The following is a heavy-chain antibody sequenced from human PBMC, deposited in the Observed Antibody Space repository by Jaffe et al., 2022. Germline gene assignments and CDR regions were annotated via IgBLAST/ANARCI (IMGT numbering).Heavy chain of an antibody. CDR2: IRSKAYGGTT. D-gene: IGHD4-17*01. CDR3: TRATPFLDGDYP. Sequence: EVQLVESGGGLVQPGRSLRLSCTASGFTFGDYAMSWVRQAPGKGLEWVGFIRSKAYGGTTEYAASVKGRFTISRDDSKSIAYLQMNSLKTEDTAVYYCTRATPFLDGDYPWGQGTLVTVSS. CDR1: GFTFGDYA. J-gene: IGHJ5*02. V-gene: IGHV3-49*04.